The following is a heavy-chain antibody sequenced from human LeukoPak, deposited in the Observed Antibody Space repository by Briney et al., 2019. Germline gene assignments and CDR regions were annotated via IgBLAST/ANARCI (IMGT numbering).Heavy chain of an antibody. CDR2: INHSGST. CDR1: GGSISSSSYY. D-gene: IGHD3-3*01. J-gene: IGHJ4*02. CDR3: ARGAGLYYDFWSGYYDY. V-gene: IGHV4-39*07. Sequence: SETLSLTCTVSGGSISSSSYYWGWIRQPPGKGLEWIGEINHSGSTNYNPSLKSRVTISVDTSKNQFSLKLSSVTAADTAVYYCARGAGLYYDFWSGYYDYWGQGTLVTVSS.